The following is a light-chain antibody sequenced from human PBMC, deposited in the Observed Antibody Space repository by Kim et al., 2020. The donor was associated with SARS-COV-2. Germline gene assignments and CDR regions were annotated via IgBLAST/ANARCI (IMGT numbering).Light chain of an antibody. CDR2: DAS. Sequence: SPGERATLSCRASQGVSSYLAWYQQKPGQAPRLLIYDASNRATGIPARFSGSGSGTDFTLTISSLEPEDFAVYYCQQRSNWPTITFGQGTRLEIK. V-gene: IGKV3-11*01. CDR1: QGVSSY. CDR3: QQRSNWPTIT. J-gene: IGKJ5*01.